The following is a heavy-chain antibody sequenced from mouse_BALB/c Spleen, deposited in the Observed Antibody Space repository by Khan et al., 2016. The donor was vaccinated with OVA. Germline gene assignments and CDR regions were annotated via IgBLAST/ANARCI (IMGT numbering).Heavy chain of an antibody. V-gene: IGHV14-3*02. Sequence: VRLQQSGAELVKSGATVKLSYTASGFTFKDTYMHWLNQWPEQGLEWIGRIYPPNGNTNYYPNFPGKATIIEDTSSNTAYLQLSSLISDDTAVYYCARMANKWGQGTTLTVSS. CDR2: IYPPNGNT. CDR3: ARMANK. CDR1: GFTFKDTY. J-gene: IGHJ2*01.